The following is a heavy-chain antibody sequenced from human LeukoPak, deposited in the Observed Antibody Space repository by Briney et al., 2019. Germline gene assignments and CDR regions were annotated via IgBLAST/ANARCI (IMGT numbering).Heavy chain of an antibody. J-gene: IGHJ6*02. CDR2: MNPNSGNT. D-gene: IGHD6-25*01. CDR1: GYTFTSYD. CDR3: ARVRPQEDGYHYYYYGMDV. Sequence: ASVKVSCKASGYTFTSYDINWVRQATGQGLEWMGWMNPNSGNTGYAQKFQGRVTMTRNTSINTAYMELSSLRSEDTAVYYCARVRPQEDGYHYYYYGMDVWGQGTTVTVSS. V-gene: IGHV1-8*01.